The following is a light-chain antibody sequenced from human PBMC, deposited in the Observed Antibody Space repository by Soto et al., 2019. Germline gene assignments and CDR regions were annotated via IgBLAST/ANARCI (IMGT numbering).Light chain of an antibody. CDR3: QQSYSTLT. CDR2: AAS. Sequence: DIQMTQSPSSLSASVGDRVTITCRTSQTISDYLNWYQHNHGKAPKLLISAASSLQSGVPSRFSGSGSGTDFTLTISSLQPEDFATYYCQQSYSTLTFGPGTKVDIK. J-gene: IGKJ3*01. CDR1: QTISDY. V-gene: IGKV1-39*01.